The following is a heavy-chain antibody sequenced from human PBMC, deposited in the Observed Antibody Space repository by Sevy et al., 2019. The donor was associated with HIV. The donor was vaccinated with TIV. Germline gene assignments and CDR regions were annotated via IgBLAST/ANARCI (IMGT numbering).Heavy chain of an antibody. D-gene: IGHD3-10*01. Sequence: GESLKISCAASGFTFSNAWMSWVRQAPGKGLEWVGRIKSKTEGGTTDYAAPVKGRFTISRVDSKNTLYLQMNSLKNEDRAIYYSTTDSNKRGFSVLLDYWRQGTLVTVSS. J-gene: IGHJ4*02. CDR2: IKSKTEGGTT. V-gene: IGHV3-15*01. CDR3: TTDSNKRGFSVLLDY. CDR1: GFTFSNAW.